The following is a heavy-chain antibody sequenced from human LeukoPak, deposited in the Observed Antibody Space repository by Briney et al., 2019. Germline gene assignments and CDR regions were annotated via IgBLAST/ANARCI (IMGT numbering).Heavy chain of an antibody. CDR2: ISTGRRYI. J-gene: IGHJ6*03. CDR3: AKNRGAGSHYYYHMNV. V-gene: IGHV3-21*01. CDR1: GFTFSTYS. D-gene: IGHD1-26*01. Sequence: GGSLRLSCAASGFTFSTYSMNWVRQAPGKGLEWVSSISTGRRYIHYADSVKGRFAVSRDNAKNSLYLQMNSLRAEDTAVYYCAKNRGAGSHYYYHMNVWGKGTTVTVSS.